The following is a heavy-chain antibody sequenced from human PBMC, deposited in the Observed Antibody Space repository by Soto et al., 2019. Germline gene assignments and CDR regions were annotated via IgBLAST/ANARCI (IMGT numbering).Heavy chain of an antibody. Sequence: QVQLQESGPGLVKPSGTLSLTCAVSSDSISSSYWWSWVRHSPGKGLEWIGEISYSGSTNYNPSLKSRVTISVDRSKNQFSLKLSSVTAADTAVYYCARTRGLLTYYYYMDVWGKGTTVTVSS. D-gene: IGHD4-17*01. CDR1: SDSISSSYW. V-gene: IGHV4-4*02. J-gene: IGHJ6*03. CDR2: ISYSGST. CDR3: ARTRGLLTYYYYMDV.